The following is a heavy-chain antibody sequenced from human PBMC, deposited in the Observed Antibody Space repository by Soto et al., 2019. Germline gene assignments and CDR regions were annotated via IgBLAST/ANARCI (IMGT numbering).Heavy chain of an antibody. CDR3: ATSIAAAGTD. J-gene: IGHJ4*02. Sequence: GGSLRLSCAASGFTFSSHWMSWVRQTPGKGLEWVANIKQDGSEKYYVDSVKGRFTISRDNAKKSLYLQMNNVRAEDTAVYYCATSIAAAGTDWGQGTLVTVSS. CDR2: IKQDGSEK. CDR1: GFTFSSHW. D-gene: IGHD6-13*01. V-gene: IGHV3-7*03.